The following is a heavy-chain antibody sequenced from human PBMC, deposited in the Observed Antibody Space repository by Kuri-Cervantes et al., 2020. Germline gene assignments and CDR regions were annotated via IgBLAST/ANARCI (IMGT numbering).Heavy chain of an antibody. CDR3: ANLRGFCSGGSSGSCSNYFDP. J-gene: IGHJ5*02. V-gene: IGHV3-7*03. CDR1: GFTFSSYW. Sequence: GESLKISCAASGFTFSSYWMSWVRQAPGKGLEWVANIKQDGSEKYYVDSVKGRFTISRDNAKNSLYLQMNSLRDEDTAMYYCANLRGFCSGGSSGSCSNYFDPWGQGTQVTVSS. D-gene: IGHD2-15*01. CDR2: IKQDGSEK.